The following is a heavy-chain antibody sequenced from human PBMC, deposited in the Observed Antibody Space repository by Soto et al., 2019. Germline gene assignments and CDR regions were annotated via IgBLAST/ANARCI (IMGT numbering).Heavy chain of an antibody. V-gene: IGHV1-69*01. CDR3: AVPLAGYYVVSSGYCY. CDR2: IIPIFGTA. J-gene: IGHJ4*01. D-gene: IGHD3-22*01. CDR1: GGTFSSYA. Sequence: QVQLVQSGAVVKKPGSSVKVSCKASGGTFSSYAISWVRQAPGQGLEWMGGIIPIFGTAHYAQKFQGRVTITADESTSTAYMELCSLRSEDTAVYYCAVPLAGYYVVSSGYCYWGHGTLVTFSS.